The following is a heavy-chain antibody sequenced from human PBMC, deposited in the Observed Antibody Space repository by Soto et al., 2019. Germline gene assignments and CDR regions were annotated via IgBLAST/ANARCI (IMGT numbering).Heavy chain of an antibody. V-gene: IGHV3-7*03. CDR2: IKTDGSET. CDR3: TSDRYPRFYHGSGSYPYY. J-gene: IGHJ4*02. Sequence: GGSLRLSCAASGFTFSSFWMSWVRQAPGKGLEWVANIKTDGSETHYVDSVKGRFTTSRDNPKTSLFLQMNSLRVEDTAVYFCTSDRYPRFYHGSGSYPYYWGQGTPVTVSS. D-gene: IGHD3-10*01. CDR1: GFTFSSFW.